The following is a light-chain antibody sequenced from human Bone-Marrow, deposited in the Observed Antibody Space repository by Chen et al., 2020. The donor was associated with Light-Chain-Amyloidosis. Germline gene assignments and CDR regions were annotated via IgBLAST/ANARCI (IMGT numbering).Light chain of an antibody. CDR3: ATWDDRLIALV. CDR1: GSNIGSNY. Sequence: QSVLTQPPSTSGTPGQRVTTSFSGSGSNIGSNYVYWYQQLPGTAPKLLIYRDNQRPSGVPDRFSGSKSGTSASLAINGLRSEDEAEYYCATWDDRLIALVFGGGTKVTVL. J-gene: IGLJ3*02. CDR2: RDN. V-gene: IGLV1-47*01.